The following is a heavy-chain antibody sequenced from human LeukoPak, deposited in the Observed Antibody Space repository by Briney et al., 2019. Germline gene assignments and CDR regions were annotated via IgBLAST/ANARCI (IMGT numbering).Heavy chain of an antibody. CDR1: GFTFTTYA. D-gene: IGHD2-15*01. J-gene: IGHJ4*02. CDR3: AKGKGSSSSSIDW. V-gene: IGHV3-23*01. Sequence: GGSLRLSCAASGFTFTTYAMSWVRQAPGKGLEWVSAIRGSGGSTYYADSVRGRFTISRDTSKNTLYLQIHSLRAEDTAVYYCAKGKGSSSSSIDWWGQGTLVTVSS. CDR2: IRGSGGST.